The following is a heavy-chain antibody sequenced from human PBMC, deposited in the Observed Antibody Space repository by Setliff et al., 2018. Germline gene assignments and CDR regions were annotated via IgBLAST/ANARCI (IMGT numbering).Heavy chain of an antibody. V-gene: IGHV1-18*01. CDR2: INAYNGNT. CDR3: SRLVRYCTTTTCQTLSGGEH. CDR1: GYIFSSYG. J-gene: IGHJ4*02. Sequence: ASAKVSCKGSGYIFSSYGISWVRQAPGQGLQWMGWINAYNGNTFYAPKLQDRVTMTTDTSTATAYLELRSLRSDDTALYFCSRLVRYCTTTTCQTLSGGEHWGQGTLVTVSS. D-gene: IGHD2-8*01.